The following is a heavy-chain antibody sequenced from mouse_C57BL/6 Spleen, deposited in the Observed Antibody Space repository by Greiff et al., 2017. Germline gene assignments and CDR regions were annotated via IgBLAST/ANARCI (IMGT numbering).Heavy chain of an antibody. Sequence: VQLVESGAELVKPGASVKMSCKASGYTFTTYPMEWMKQNHGKSLEWIGNFHPYNDDTKYNEKFKGKATLTVEKSSSTVYLELSRLTSDDSAVYYGARGPPYGNRYAMDYWGQGTSVTVSS. V-gene: IGHV1-47*01. CDR2: FHPYNDDT. CDR1: GYTFTTYP. CDR3: ARGPPYGNRYAMDY. D-gene: IGHD1-1*01. J-gene: IGHJ4*01.